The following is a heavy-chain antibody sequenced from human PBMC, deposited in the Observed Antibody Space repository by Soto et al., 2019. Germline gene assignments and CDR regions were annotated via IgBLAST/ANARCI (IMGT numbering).Heavy chain of an antibody. J-gene: IGHJ6*02. Sequence: QLQLVESGGGVVQPGRSLRLSCAASGFTFSSYGLHWVRQAPGKGLEWVAVISYDGSNKYYADSVKGRFTISRDISKNTLYLQMNSLRAEDTAVYYCAKSLPYSSSSGVNYYYGMAVWGQGTTVTVSS. CDR2: ISYDGSNK. D-gene: IGHD6-6*01. V-gene: IGHV3-30*18. CDR1: GFTFSSYG. CDR3: AKSLPYSSSSGVNYYYGMAV.